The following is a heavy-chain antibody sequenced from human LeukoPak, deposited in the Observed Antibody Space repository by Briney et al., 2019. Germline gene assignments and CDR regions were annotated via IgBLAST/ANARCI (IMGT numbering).Heavy chain of an antibody. Sequence: GGSLKLSCAASGFTFSGSAMHWVRQASGYGLQWVRLIRSNGNSSATAYAASVKGRFTISRDDSKNTAYLQMNSLKTEDTAVYYCTSRARIYYDSSGYSVAYYYYYYMDVWGKGTTVTVSS. CDR3: TSRARIYYDSSGYSVAYYYYYYMDV. J-gene: IGHJ6*03. CDR2: IRSNGNSSAT. D-gene: IGHD3-22*01. CDR1: GFTFSGSA. V-gene: IGHV3-73*01.